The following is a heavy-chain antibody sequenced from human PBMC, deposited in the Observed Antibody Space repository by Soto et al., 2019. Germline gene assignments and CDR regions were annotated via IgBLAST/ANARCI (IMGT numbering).Heavy chain of an antibody. CDR3: ASPMSTVTRDFRMWYSGMDV. V-gene: IGHV1-69*02. Sequence: QVQLVQSGAEVKKPGSSVKVSCKASGGTFSSYTIIWMRQAPGQGFEYMGKITPMVGIANTAQKFQGRVTVTADKSTTTAYIELSSLRSEDTAVYFCASPMSTVTRDFRMWYSGMDVWGQGTTVSVSS. CDR2: ITPMVGIA. J-gene: IGHJ6*02. CDR1: GGTFSSYT. D-gene: IGHD4-17*01.